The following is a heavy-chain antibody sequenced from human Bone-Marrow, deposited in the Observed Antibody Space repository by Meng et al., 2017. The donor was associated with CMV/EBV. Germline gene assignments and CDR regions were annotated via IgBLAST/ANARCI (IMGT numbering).Heavy chain of an antibody. CDR3: ATVWLNSITCYNWFDP. D-gene: IGHD2/OR15-2a*01. CDR2: VNPKSGGT. CDR1: GYTFKGQY. J-gene: IGHJ5*02. V-gene: IGHV1-2*02. Sequence: ASVKVSCKASGYTFKGQYIHWVRQAPGQGLEWMGWVNPKSGGTNYAQKFQGRVTMTWDTSISTAYMELSSLRSDDTAVYYCATVWLNSITCYNWFDPWGQGTLVTVSS.